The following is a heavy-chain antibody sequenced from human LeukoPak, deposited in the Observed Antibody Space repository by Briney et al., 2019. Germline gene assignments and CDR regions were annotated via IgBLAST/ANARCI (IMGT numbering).Heavy chain of an antibody. J-gene: IGHJ4*02. V-gene: IGHV1-18*01. D-gene: IGHD6-6*01. Sequence: ASVKVSCKASGYTFTSYGISWVRQAPGQGLEWMGWISAYNGNTNYAQKLQGRVTMTTDTSTSTAYMELRSLGSDDTAVYYCARDLPSGEYSSSYLFDYWGQGTLVTVSS. CDR3: ARDLPSGEYSSSYLFDY. CDR2: ISAYNGNT. CDR1: GYTFTSYG.